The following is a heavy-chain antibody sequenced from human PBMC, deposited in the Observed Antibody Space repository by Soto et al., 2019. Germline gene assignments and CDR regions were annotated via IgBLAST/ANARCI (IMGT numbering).Heavy chain of an antibody. CDR2: INSYNGNT. D-gene: IGHD6-19*01. J-gene: IGHJ5*02. Sequence: ASVKISCKASGYTFTSYVISWLRQAPGQGLEWMGWINSYNGNTNYAQKLQGRVTMTTDTSTSTAYMELRSLRSDDTAVYYCAREPVAGIWFAPWGQGTLVTVSS. CDR3: AREPVAGIWFAP. CDR1: GYTFTSYV. V-gene: IGHV1-18*01.